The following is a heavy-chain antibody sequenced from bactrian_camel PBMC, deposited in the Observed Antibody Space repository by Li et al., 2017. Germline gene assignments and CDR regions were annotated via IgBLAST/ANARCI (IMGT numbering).Heavy chain of an antibody. CDR3: AAGAGGRCYSATISATY. CDR1: AYNVGTYC. CDR2: LEPDGHT. Sequence: HVQLVESGGGSVQAGGSLRLSCQASAYNVGTYCMNWFRQYPGERRFSIAQLEPDGHTIYAPFVKGRFTISKDTAKNILYLQMNNLKPEDSAMYYCAAGAGGRCYSATISATYWGQGTQVTVS. J-gene: IGHJ4*01. D-gene: IGHD7*01. V-gene: IGHV3-2*01.